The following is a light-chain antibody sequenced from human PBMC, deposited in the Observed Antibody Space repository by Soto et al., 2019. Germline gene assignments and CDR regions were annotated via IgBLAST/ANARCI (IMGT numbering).Light chain of an antibody. Sequence: QSVLTQPPSASGTPGQRVTISCSGSSSNIGSNYVYWYQQLPGTAPKLLIYRNNQRPSGVPDRFSGSKSGTSASLAISGLRSEDEADYYRAAWDGSLSGPVFGGGTKVTVL. CDR1: SSNIGSNY. V-gene: IGLV1-47*01. CDR3: AAWDGSLSGPV. CDR2: RNN. J-gene: IGLJ2*01.